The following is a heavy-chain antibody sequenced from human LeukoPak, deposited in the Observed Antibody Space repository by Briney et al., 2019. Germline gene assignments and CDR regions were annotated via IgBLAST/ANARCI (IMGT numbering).Heavy chain of an antibody. D-gene: IGHD4-11*01. J-gene: IGHJ4*02. CDR3: AKDPGGYSNYLDY. CDR1: GFTFSSYG. CDR2: IRYDGSNK. V-gene: IGHV3-30*02. Sequence: QSGGSLRLSCAASGFTFSSYGMHWVRQAPGKGLEWVAFIRYDGSNKYYGDSVKGRFTISRDNSKNTLFLQMNSLRAEDTAVYYCAKDPGGYSNYLDYWGQGTLVTVSS.